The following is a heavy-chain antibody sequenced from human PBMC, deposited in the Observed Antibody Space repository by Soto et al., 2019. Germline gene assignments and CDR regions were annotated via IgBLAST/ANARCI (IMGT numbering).Heavy chain of an antibody. Sequence: PSETLSLTCTVSGGSISSSSYYWGWIRQPPGKGLEWIGSIYYSGSTYYNPSLKSRVTISVDTSKNQFALKLSSVTAADTAVYYCARRLALSITIFGVVSDYWGQGTLVTVSS. J-gene: IGHJ4*02. CDR1: GGSISSSSYY. CDR2: IYYSGST. D-gene: IGHD3-3*01. V-gene: IGHV4-39*01. CDR3: ARRLALSITIFGVVSDY.